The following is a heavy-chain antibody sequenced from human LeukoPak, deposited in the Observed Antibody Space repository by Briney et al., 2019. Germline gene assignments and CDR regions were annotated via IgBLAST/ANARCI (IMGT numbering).Heavy chain of an antibody. D-gene: IGHD1-26*01. CDR2: ISYDGSNK. CDR3: ARSTRENWFDP. CDR1: GFTFSSYA. Sequence: PGGSLRLSCAASGFTFSSYAMHWVRQAPGKGLEWVAVISYDGSNKYYADSVKGRFTISRDNSKNTLYLQMNSLRAEDTAEYYCARSTRENWFDPWGQGTLVTVSS. V-gene: IGHV3-30-3*01. J-gene: IGHJ5*02.